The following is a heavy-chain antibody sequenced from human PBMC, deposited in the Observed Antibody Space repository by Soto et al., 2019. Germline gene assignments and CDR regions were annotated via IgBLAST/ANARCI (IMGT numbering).Heavy chain of an antibody. Sequence: GGSLRLSCVGSGFTFTGYNINWVRQAPGKGLEWVSSISTSSSYIYYADSVKGRFTISRDNSKNSLYLQMGSLRAEDTALYYCAREPLYYGSRTFYGMDVWGQGTTVTVSS. CDR1: GFTFTGYN. V-gene: IGHV3-21*01. CDR2: ISTSSSYI. D-gene: IGHD3-10*01. CDR3: AREPLYYGSRTFYGMDV. J-gene: IGHJ6*02.